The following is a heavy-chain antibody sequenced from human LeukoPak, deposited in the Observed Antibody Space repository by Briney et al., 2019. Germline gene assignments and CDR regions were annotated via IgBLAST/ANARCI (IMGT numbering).Heavy chain of an antibody. D-gene: IGHD6-19*01. V-gene: IGHV5-51*01. CDR1: GYSFTTYW. CDR3: ARRVGIAVAGTHFDY. CDR2: IYPGDSDR. J-gene: IGHJ4*02. Sequence: AESLKISCKGSGYSFTTYWIGWVRQMPGKGLEWMGIIYPGDSDRRYSPSFQGQVSISADKSIRTAYLQWSSLKASDTAISYCARRVGIAVAGTHFDYWGQGTLVTVSS.